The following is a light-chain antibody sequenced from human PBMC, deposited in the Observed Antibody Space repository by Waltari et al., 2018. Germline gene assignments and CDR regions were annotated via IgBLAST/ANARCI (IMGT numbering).Light chain of an antibody. CDR1: QSVSSS. V-gene: IGKV3-15*01. CDR3: LQRSNWWT. Sequence: EIVMTQSPATLSLSPGERATLSCRASQSVSSSLAWYQQKPGQAPRLLIYGASSRATGIPDRFSGSGSWTDFTLTISSLEPEDVAVYYCLQRSNWWTFGQGTKVEIK. CDR2: GAS. J-gene: IGKJ1*01.